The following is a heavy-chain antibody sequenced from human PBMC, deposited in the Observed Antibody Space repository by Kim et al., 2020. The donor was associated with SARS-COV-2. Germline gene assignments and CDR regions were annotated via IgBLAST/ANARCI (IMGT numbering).Heavy chain of an antibody. D-gene: IGHD6-19*01. CDR1: GGTFSSYA. CDR2: IIPILGIA. V-gene: IGHV1-69*04. Sequence: SVKVSCKASGGTFSSYAISWVRQAPGQGLEWMGRIIPILGIANYAQKFQGRVTITADKSTSTAYMELSSLRSEDMAVYYCARDYKGIAVAGNGAFDIWGQGTMVTVSS. J-gene: IGHJ3*02. CDR3: ARDYKGIAVAGNGAFDI.